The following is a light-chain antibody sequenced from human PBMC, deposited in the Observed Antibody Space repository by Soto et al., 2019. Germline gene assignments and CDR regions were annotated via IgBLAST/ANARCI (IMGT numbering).Light chain of an antibody. J-gene: IGLJ2*01. CDR1: SSDVGSYNL. V-gene: IGLV2-23*01. CDR3: CSYAGSSTYV. CDR2: EGS. Sequence: QSVLTQPASVSGSPGQSITMSCTGTSSDVGSYNLVSWYQQHPGKAPKLMIYEGSRRPSGVSNRFSASKSGNTASLTISGLQAEDEADYYCCSYAGSSTYVFGGGTKVTVL.